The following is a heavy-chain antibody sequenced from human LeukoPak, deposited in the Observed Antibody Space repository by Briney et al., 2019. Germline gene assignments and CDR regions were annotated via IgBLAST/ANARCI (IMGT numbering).Heavy chain of an antibody. CDR1: GGSISSTTYY. CDR2: IYKTGST. Sequence: PSETLSLTCTVSGGSISSTTYYWAWIRQPPGKGLEWIGSIYKTGSTNYSPSLKSRVFMSVDTSNNQFSLNLSSVTAADTAVYYCASCSRAVRGVISEYYYYYYMDVWGKGTTVTISS. CDR3: ASCSRAVRGVISEYYYYYYMDV. D-gene: IGHD3-10*01. V-gene: IGHV4-39*01. J-gene: IGHJ6*03.